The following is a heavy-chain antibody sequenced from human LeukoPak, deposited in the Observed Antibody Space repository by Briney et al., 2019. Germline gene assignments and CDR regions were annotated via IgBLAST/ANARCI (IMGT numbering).Heavy chain of an antibody. D-gene: IGHD1-1*01. CDR1: GYTFTSYD. CDR3: ARTPQLADWNVQYYFDY. V-gene: IGHV1-8*01. Sequence: PRASVKVSCKATGYTFTSYDINWVRQATGQGLEWMGWMNPNSGNTGYAQKFQGRVTMTRNTSISTAYMELSSLRSEDTAVYYCARTPQLADWNVQYYFDYWGQGTLVTVSS. J-gene: IGHJ4*02. CDR2: MNPNSGNT.